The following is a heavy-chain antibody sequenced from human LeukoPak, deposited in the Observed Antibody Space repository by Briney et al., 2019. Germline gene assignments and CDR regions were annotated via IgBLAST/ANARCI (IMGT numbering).Heavy chain of an antibody. V-gene: IGHV3-23*01. CDR2: ITGSGGST. J-gene: IGHJ4*02. Sequence: GGSLRLSCAASGFTFSSYAMSWVRQAPGKGLEWVSAITGSGGSTYYADSVKGRFTISRDNSKDTLYLQMNSLRAEDTAVYYCAKSSFLYYFDYWGQGTLVTVSS. CDR3: AKSSFLYYFDY. CDR1: GFTFSSYA.